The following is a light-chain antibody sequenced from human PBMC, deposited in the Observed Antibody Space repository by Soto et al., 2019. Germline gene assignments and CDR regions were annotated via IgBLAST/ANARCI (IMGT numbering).Light chain of an antibody. CDR1: QSVSSSY. V-gene: IGKV3-20*01. J-gene: IGKJ5*01. CDR3: QQYGSSPST. Sequence: EIAMTQSPGTLSLSPEERATLSCRASQSVSSSYLAWYQQKPGQAPRLLIYGASSRATGIPDRFSGSGSGTDFTLTISRLEPEDFAVYYCQQYGSSPSTFGQGTRLEIK. CDR2: GAS.